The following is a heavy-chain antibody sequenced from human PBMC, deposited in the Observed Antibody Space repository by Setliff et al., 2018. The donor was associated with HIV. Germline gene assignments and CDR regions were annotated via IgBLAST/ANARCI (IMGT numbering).Heavy chain of an antibody. D-gene: IGHD1-26*01. CDR2: INNDGSIT. CDR1: GFTFSGYW. CDR3: VRKAEVGTTTHFDY. V-gene: IGHV3-74*01. J-gene: IGHJ4*02. Sequence: GGSLRLSCRASGFTFSGYWIHWVRQAPGKGLEWVSRINNDGSITSYADSVKGRFTISRDNAKNTLYLQMNSLRAEDTAAYYCVRKAEVGTTTHFDYWGQGTLVTVSS.